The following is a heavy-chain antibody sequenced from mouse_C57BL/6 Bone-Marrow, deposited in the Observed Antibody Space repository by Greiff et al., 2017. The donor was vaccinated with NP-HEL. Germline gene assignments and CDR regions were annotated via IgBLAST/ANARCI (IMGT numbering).Heavy chain of an antibody. J-gene: IGHJ4*01. CDR1: GYTFTDYY. CDR2: INPNNGGT. CDR3: APHYYGSHYAMDY. D-gene: IGHD1-1*01. V-gene: IGHV1-26*01. Sequence: VQLQQSGPELVKPGASVKISCKASGYTFTDYYMNWVKQSHGKSLEWIGDINPNNGGTSYNQKFKGKATLTVDKSSSTAYMELRRLTSEDSAVYYCAPHYYGSHYAMDYWGQGTSVTVSS.